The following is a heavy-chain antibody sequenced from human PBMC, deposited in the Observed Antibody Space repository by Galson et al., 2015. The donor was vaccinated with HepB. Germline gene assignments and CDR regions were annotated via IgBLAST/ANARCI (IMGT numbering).Heavy chain of an antibody. CDR2: ISAYNGKT. J-gene: IGHJ4*02. V-gene: IGHV1-18*01. CDR1: GYTFTSYG. Sequence: SVKVSCKASGYTFTSYGISWVRQAPGQGLEWMGWISAYNGKTNYAQKLQGRVTMTTDTSTSTAYMELRSLRSDDTAVYYCALYYYDSSGYHCSPHYWGQGTLVTVSS. D-gene: IGHD3-22*01. CDR3: ALYYYDSSGYHCSPHY.